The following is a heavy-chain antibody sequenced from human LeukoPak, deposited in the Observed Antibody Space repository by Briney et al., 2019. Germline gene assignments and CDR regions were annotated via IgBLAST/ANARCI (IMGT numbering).Heavy chain of an antibody. CDR2: IYYSGST. D-gene: IGHD2-15*01. J-gene: IGHJ3*02. CDR1: GVSISSGDYY. CDR3: AREVRYCSGGSCYHDAFDI. V-gene: IGHV4-30-4*01. Sequence: SETLSLTCTVSGVSISSGDYYWSWIRQPPGKGLEWIGYIYYSGSTYYNPSLESRVTISVDTSKNQFSLKLSSVTAADTAVYYCAREVRYCSGGSCYHDAFDIWGQGTMVTVSS.